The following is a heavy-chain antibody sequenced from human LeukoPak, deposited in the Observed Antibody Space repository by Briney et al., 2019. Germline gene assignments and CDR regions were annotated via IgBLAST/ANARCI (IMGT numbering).Heavy chain of an antibody. V-gene: IGHV3-53*01. CDR2: IYSGGST. D-gene: IGHD3-22*01. Sequence: PGGSLRLSCAASGFTVSSNYMSWVRQAPGKGLEWVSVIYSGGSTYYADSVKGRFTISRDNSKNTLYLQMNSLRAEDTAVYCCARSSGRYDSSGYSDYWGQGTLVTVSS. CDR1: GFTVSSNY. CDR3: ARSSGRYDSSGYSDY. J-gene: IGHJ4*02.